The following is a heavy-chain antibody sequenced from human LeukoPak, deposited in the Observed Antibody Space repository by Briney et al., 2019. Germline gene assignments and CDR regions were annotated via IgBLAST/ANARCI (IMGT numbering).Heavy chain of an antibody. CDR2: INHSGST. J-gene: IGHJ4*02. CDR3: ARDDFWSGSDY. V-gene: IGHV4-34*01. D-gene: IGHD3-3*01. CDR1: GGSFSGYY. Sequence: SETLSLTCAVYGGSFSGYYWSWIRQPPGKGLEWIGEINHSGSTNYNPSLKSRVTISVDTSKNQFSLKLSSVTAADTAVYYCARDDFWSGSDYWGQGTLVTISS.